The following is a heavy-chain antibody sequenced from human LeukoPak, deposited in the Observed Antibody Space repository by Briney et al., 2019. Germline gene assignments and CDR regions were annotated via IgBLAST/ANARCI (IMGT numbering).Heavy chain of an antibody. Sequence: KPSQTLSLTCTVSGGSISSGGYYWGWVRQPPGKGLEWIGSIYYSGSTYYNPSLKSRVTISLDTSKNQFSLKLSSVTAADTAVYYCARGGGTDFDYWGQGTLVTVSS. D-gene: IGHD2-8*02. J-gene: IGHJ4*02. CDR2: IYYSGST. V-gene: IGHV4-39*07. CDR3: ARGGGTDFDY. CDR1: GGSISSGGYY.